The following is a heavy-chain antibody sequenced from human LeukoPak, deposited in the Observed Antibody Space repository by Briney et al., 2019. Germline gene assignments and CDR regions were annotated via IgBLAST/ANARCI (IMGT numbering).Heavy chain of an antibody. Sequence: PSETLSLTCTVSGGSISSYYWSWIRQPPGKGLEWIGYIYYSGSTNYNPSLKSRVTISVDTSKNQFSLKLSSVTAADTAVYYCASLDGYSIFDYWGQGTLVTVSS. CDR3: ASLDGYSIFDY. CDR1: GGSISSYY. CDR2: IYYSGST. V-gene: IGHV4-59*01. J-gene: IGHJ4*02. D-gene: IGHD5-24*01.